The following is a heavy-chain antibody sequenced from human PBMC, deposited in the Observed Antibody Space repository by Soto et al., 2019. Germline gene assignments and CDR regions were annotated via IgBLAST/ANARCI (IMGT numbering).Heavy chain of an antibody. CDR1: GYTCTIYW. J-gene: IGHJ4*02. D-gene: IGHD4-17*01. CDR2: IYPSDSDT. CDR3: ARPANTVADHFDL. V-gene: IGHV5-51*01. Sequence: PGESLKICWQFSGYTCTIYWIGLVLQMPGKGLEWMGIIYPSDSDTIYSPSFQGQVTISADQSINAAYLQWDSLKASDTAIYYCARPANTVADHFDLWGQGTPVTVSS.